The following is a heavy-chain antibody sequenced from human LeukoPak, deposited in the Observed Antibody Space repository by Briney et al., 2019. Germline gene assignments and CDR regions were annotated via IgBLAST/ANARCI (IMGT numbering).Heavy chain of an antibody. V-gene: IGHV3-7*01. CDR3: VSCGTTTCIIRFDH. CDR2: IKENGSEK. D-gene: IGHD2-2*01. J-gene: IGHJ4*02. Sequence: GGCLRLSCAASGFPFSRYWMNWVRQAPGKGLGWVAGIKENGSEKSYVDSVKGRFTISRDNSKNSLYLQMNSLRAEDTAVYYCVSCGTTTCIIRFDHWGQGTLVTVSS. CDR1: GFPFSRYW.